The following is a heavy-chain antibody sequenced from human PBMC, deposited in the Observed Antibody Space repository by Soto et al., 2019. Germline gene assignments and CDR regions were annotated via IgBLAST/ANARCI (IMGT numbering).Heavy chain of an antibody. D-gene: IGHD2-2*01. Sequence: SVKVSCKASGGTFSSYTFSWVRQAPGQGLEWMGRIIPILGIANYAQKFQGRVTITADKSTSTAYMELSSLRSEDTAVYYCARGYDIVVVPAANDLDYWGQ. CDR1: GGTFSSYT. CDR3: ARGYDIVVVPAANDLDY. V-gene: IGHV1-69*02. CDR2: IIPILGIA. J-gene: IGHJ4*02.